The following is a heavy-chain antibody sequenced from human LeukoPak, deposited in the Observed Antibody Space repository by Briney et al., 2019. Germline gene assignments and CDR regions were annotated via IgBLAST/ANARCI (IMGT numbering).Heavy chain of an antibody. Sequence: RASVKVSCKASGYTFTGYYMHWVRQAPGQGLEWMGWINPNSGGTNYAQKFQGRVTMTRDTSISTAYMELSRLRSDDTAVYYCARGHPGYSYAFDYWGQGTLVTVSS. CDR3: ARGHPGYSYAFDY. V-gene: IGHV1-2*02. CDR2: INPNSGGT. J-gene: IGHJ4*02. D-gene: IGHD5-18*01. CDR1: GYTFTGYY.